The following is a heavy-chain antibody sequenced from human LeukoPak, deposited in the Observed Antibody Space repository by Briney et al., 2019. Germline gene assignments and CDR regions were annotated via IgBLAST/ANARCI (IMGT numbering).Heavy chain of an antibody. V-gene: IGHV3-23*01. D-gene: IGHD3-22*01. CDR3: AKSVGTMIVAGIDY. J-gene: IGHJ4*02. CDR1: GFTFSNYA. Sequence: PGGSLRLSCAASGFTFSNYAMNWVRQARGKGLEWVSSISDSGGSTYYADSVKGRFTISRDISKSTLYLQMNGLRDEDTAVYYCAKSVGTMIVAGIDYWGQGTLVTVSS. CDR2: ISDSGGST.